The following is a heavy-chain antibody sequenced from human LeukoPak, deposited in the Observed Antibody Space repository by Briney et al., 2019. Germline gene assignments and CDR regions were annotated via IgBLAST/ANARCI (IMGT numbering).Heavy chain of an antibody. CDR2: IYYSGST. D-gene: IGHD4-17*01. CDR3: ARDYFYGAGGRQDAFDI. V-gene: IGHV4-31*03. CDR1: GGSISSGGYY. Sequence: SETLSLTCTVSGGSISSGGYYWSWIRQHPGKGLEWIGYIYYSGSTYYNPSLKSRVTISVDTSKNQFSLKLSSVTAADTAVYYCARDYFYGAGGRQDAFDIWGQGTMVTVSS. J-gene: IGHJ3*02.